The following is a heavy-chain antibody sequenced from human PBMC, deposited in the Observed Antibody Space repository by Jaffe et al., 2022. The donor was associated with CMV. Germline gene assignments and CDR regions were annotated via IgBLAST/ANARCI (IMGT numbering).Heavy chain of an antibody. J-gene: IGHJ4*02. CDR1: GFSFDKYS. V-gene: IGHV3-21*04. Sequence: EVQLVQSGGGLVKPGGSLRLSCVGSGFSFDKYSMIWVRQAPGKGLEWVSSISRSTSYINYATSVRGRFTISRDNAKNSLFLQMNSLRAEDTAIYYCVREDGWQETPPVVDWGQGTLVTVSS. CDR3: VREDGWQETPPVVD. CDR2: ISRSTSYI.